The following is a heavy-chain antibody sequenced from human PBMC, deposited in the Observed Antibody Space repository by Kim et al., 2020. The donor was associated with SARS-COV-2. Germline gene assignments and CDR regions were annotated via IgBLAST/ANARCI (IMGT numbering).Heavy chain of an antibody. Sequence: AQKFQGRVTITADESTSTAYMELSSLRSEDTAVYYCARRREMATTYYFDYWGQGTLVTVSS. V-gene: IGHV1-69*01. CDR3: ARRREMATTYYFDY. D-gene: IGHD1-1*01. J-gene: IGHJ4*02.